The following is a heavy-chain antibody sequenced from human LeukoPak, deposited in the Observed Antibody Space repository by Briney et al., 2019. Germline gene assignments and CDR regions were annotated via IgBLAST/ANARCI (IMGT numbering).Heavy chain of an antibody. CDR1: GFTFSSYS. CDR3: ARGRKAVTIFGVVRPRYYYYGMDV. CDR2: INHSGST. Sequence: GSLRLSCAASGFTFSSYSMNWIRQPPGKGLEWIGEINHSGSTNYNPSLKSRVTISVDTSKNQFSLKLSSVTAADTAVYYCARGRKAVTIFGVVRPRYYYYGMDVWGQGTTVTVSS. J-gene: IGHJ6*02. D-gene: IGHD3-3*01. V-gene: IGHV4-34*01.